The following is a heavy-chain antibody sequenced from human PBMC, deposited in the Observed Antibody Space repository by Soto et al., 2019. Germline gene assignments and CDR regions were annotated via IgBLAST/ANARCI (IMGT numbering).Heavy chain of an antibody. CDR2: INPSGGST. CDR1: GYTFTSYY. Sequence: ASVKVSCKASGYTFTSYYMHWVRQAPRQGLEWMGIINPSGGSTSYAQKFQGRVTMTRDTSTSTVYMEVRSLRSEDTAVYYCAREIVVVRAALNWFDPWGQGTLVTVSS. J-gene: IGHJ5*02. D-gene: IGHD2-2*01. V-gene: IGHV1-46*01. CDR3: AREIVVVRAALNWFDP.